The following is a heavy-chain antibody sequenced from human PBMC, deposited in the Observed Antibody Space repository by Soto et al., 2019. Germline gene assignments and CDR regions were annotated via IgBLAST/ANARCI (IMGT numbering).Heavy chain of an antibody. CDR3: ARGDREDILVVVGARPEEYGNDI. D-gene: IGHD2-15*01. CDR2: LSYSGTT. J-gene: IGHJ6*02. Sequence: SETLSLTCTVSGGSISSSSDFWGWIRQPPGKGLEWIGSLSYSGTTYQNPSLKSRVTLSVDTSRKQSSLNLTSVTAADTGVYYCARGDREDILVVVGARPEEYGNDIWGQGTTVTVSS. V-gene: IGHV4-39*01. CDR1: GGSISSSSDF.